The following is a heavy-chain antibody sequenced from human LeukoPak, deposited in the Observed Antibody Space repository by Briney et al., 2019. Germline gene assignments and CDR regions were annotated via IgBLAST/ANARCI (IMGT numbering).Heavy chain of an antibody. CDR3: ARGQYSSSWYDWFDP. Sequence: PGGSLRLSCAASGFTFSSYATHWVRQAPGKGLEWVAVISYDGSNKYYADSVKGRFTISRDNSKNTLYLQMNSLRAEDTAVYYCARGQYSSSWYDWFDPWGQGTLVTVSS. CDR1: GFTFSSYA. D-gene: IGHD6-13*01. J-gene: IGHJ5*02. CDR2: ISYDGSNK. V-gene: IGHV3-30-3*01.